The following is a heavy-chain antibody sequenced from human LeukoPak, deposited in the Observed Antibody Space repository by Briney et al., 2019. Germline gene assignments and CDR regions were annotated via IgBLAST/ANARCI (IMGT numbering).Heavy chain of an antibody. V-gene: IGHV3-53*01. CDR3: AREGFSVWGSPYFDY. CDR1: GFTVSSNY. CDR2: IYSGGST. Sequence: GGSLRLSCAAFGFTVSSNYMSWVRQAPGKGLEWVSVIYSGGSTYYADSVKGRFTISRDNSKNTLYLQMNSLRAEDTAVYYCAREGFSVWGSPYFDYWGQGTLVTVSS. J-gene: IGHJ4*02. D-gene: IGHD7-27*01.